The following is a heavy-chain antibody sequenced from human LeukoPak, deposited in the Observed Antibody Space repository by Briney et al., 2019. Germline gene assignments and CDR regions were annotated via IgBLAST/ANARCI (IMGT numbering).Heavy chain of an antibody. D-gene: IGHD2-15*01. Sequence: GGSLRLSCAASGLTFRNYWMSWVRQAPGKGLEWVSAISGSGGSTYYADSVKGRFTISRDNAKNTLYLQMNSLRAEDTAVYYCARMGGIGSAFDIWGQGTMVTVSS. J-gene: IGHJ3*02. CDR2: ISGSGGST. V-gene: IGHV3-23*01. CDR3: ARMGGIGSAFDI. CDR1: GLTFRNYW.